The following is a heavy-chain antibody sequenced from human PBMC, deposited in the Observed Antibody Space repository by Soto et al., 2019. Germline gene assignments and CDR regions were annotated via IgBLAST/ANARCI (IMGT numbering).Heavy chain of an antibody. CDR2: IYYSGST. D-gene: IGHD5-18*01. J-gene: IGHJ2*01. CDR3: ARYGVDTAMVDWYFDL. V-gene: IGHV4-39*01. Sequence: SETLSLTCAVSGGSISSSSYYWGWIRQPPGKGLEWIGSIYYSGSTYYNPSLKSRVTISVDTSKNQFSLKLSSVTAADTAVYYCARYGVDTAMVDWYFDLWGRGTLVTVSS. CDR1: GGSISSSSYY.